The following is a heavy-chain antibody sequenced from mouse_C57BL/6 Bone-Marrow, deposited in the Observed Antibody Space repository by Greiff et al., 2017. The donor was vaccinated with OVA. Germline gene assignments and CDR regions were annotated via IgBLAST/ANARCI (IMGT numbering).Heavy chain of an antibody. CDR2: IDPENGDT. Sequence: EVKLVESGAELVRPGASVKLSCTASGFNIKDDYMHWVKPRPEQGLEWIGWIDPENGDTEYASKFPGKATLTADTSSHTAYLQLSRLSSEVTALDYCTTLYDYAPDDFANWGQGTALTVTS. V-gene: IGHV14-4*01. CDR3: TTLYDYAPDDFAN. J-gene: IGHJ2*01. D-gene: IGHD1-1*01. CDR1: GFNIKDDY.